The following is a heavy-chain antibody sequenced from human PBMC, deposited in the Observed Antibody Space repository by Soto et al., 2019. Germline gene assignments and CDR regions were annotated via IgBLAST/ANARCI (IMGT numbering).Heavy chain of an antibody. V-gene: IGHV4-59*01. Sequence: XETLSLTCTVSGGSISSYYWSWIRQPPGKGLEWIGYIYYSGSTNYNPSLKSRVTISVDTSKNQFSLKLSSVTAADTAVYYCARDNYGSGSTYYYSYMDVWGKGTTVTVSS. CDR1: GGSISSYY. J-gene: IGHJ6*03. CDR2: IYYSGST. D-gene: IGHD3-10*01. CDR3: ARDNYGSGSTYYYSYMDV.